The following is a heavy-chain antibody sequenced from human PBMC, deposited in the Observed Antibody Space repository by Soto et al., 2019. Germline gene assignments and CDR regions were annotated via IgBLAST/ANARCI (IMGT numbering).Heavy chain of an antibody. J-gene: IGHJ4*02. CDR2: IYTYDGNT. CDR3: ARVEYGDLVYLDF. V-gene: IGHV1-18*01. CDR1: GYTFSNYY. D-gene: IGHD2-21*02. Sequence: GPSVKVSCKASGYTFSNYYITWVRQAPGQGLEWMGWIYTYDGNTEYDQKFQDRVVMTADTSTTTAYMELRRLRSGDTAVYYCARVEYGDLVYLDFWGQGTLVTVSS.